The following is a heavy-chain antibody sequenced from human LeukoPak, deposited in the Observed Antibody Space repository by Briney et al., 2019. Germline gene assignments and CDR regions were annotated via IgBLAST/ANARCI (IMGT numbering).Heavy chain of an antibody. Sequence: SQTLSLTCTVSGGSISSGSYYWSWIRQPAGEGLEWIGRIYTSGSTNYNPSLKSRVTISVDTSKNQFSLKLSSVTAADTAVYYCARGSGRGYSYGLDYWGQGTLVTVSS. D-gene: IGHD5-18*01. J-gene: IGHJ4*02. CDR2: IYTSGST. CDR1: GGSISSGSYY. V-gene: IGHV4-61*02. CDR3: ARGSGRGYSYGLDY.